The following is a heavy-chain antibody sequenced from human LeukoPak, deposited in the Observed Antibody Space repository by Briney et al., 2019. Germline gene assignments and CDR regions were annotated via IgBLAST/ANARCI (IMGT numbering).Heavy chain of an antibody. D-gene: IGHD3-10*01. CDR1: GGPISNYY. CDR2: IHYSGIT. CDR3: ASSGNCYFTLDY. Sequence: SETLSLTCSVSGGPISNYYWSWVRQPPGKGLEWIGYIHYSGITKYNPSVKSRVTISLDTSKNQFSLKLSSVTAADTAVYYCASSGNCYFTLDYWGQGTLVTVSS. V-gene: IGHV4-59*08. J-gene: IGHJ4*02.